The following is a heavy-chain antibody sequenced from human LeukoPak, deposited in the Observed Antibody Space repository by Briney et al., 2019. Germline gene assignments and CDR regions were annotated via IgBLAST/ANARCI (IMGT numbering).Heavy chain of an antibody. CDR2: ISGDGGST. CDR1: GFSFDTYA. V-gene: IGHV3-23*01. CDR3: TLVSLYSSSWYGDY. D-gene: IGHD6-13*01. J-gene: IGHJ4*02. Sequence: GGSLRLSCAASGFSFDTYAMTWVRQAPGKGLEWVSAISGDGGSTYYAASAKGRSTISRDNSKNTLYLQMNCLRAEDTAVYYCTLVSLYSSSWYGDYWGQGTLVTVSA.